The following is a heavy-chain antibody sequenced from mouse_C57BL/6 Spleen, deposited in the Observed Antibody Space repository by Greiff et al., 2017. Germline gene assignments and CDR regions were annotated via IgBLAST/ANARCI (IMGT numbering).Heavy chain of an antibody. V-gene: IGHV14-4*01. CDR1: GFNIKDDY. D-gene: IGHD1-1*01. CDR3: TTKHYGSSYWYFDV. CDR2: IDPENGDT. J-gene: IGHJ1*03. Sequence: VQLQQSGAELVRLGASVKLSCTASGFNIKDDYMHWVKQRPEQGLEWIGWIDPENGDTAYASKFQGKATITADTSSNTAYLQLRSLTSEDTAVYYCTTKHYGSSYWYFDVWGTGTTVTVSS.